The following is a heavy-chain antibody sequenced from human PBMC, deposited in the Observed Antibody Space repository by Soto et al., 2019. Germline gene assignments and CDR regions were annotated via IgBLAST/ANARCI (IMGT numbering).Heavy chain of an antibody. CDR2: ITPMFGTP. Sequence: QVQLVQSGADVKKPGSSVKVSCKASGGTFSRYTITWMRHAPGQGLERMGGITPMFGTPNYAQKFQGRVTITADESTSTAYMELSSLRSEDTAMYYCARDGTVYDSSAYYYLYWGQGTLVTVSA. CDR3: ARDGTVYDSSAYYYLY. J-gene: IGHJ4*02. V-gene: IGHV1-69*01. CDR1: GGTFSRYT. D-gene: IGHD3-22*01.